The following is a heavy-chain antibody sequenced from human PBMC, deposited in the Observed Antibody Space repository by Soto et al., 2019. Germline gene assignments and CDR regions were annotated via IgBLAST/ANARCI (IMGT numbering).Heavy chain of an antibody. D-gene: IGHD3-22*01. CDR3: ARDPNNSSSWCIDP. CDR2: ISYGSSYT. CDR1: GFTFSDYY. V-gene: IGHV3-11*06. Sequence: QVQLVESGGGLVKPGGTLRLSCTGSGFTFSDYYMTWIRQAPGKGLEWVSYISYGSSYTKYADSVKGRFTISRDNAKNSLFLQMNNLRTEDTAIYYCARDPNNSSSWCIDPWGRGALVPVSS. J-gene: IGHJ5*02.